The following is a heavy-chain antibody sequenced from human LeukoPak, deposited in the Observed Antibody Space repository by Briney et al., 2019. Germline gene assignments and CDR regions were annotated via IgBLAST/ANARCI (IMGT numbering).Heavy chain of an antibody. CDR3: VRGTDCSATTCYPLSAFDY. CDR1: GFIFGDFG. D-gene: IGHD2-8*02. CDR2: ISSRGTST. J-gene: IGHJ4*02. V-gene: IGHV3-21*04. Sequence: GGSLRLSCVASGFIFGDFGMNWVRQVPGKGLEWVASISSRGTSTFYADSVKGRFTISRDTAKKSLDLQMTSLRADDTAAYYCVRGTDCSATTCYPLSAFDYWGQGTLVTVSS.